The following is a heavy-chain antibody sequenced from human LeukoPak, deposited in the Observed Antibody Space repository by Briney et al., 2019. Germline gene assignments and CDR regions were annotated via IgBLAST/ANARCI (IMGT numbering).Heavy chain of an antibody. CDR2: INPSGGST. J-gene: IGHJ4*02. V-gene: IGHV1-46*01. D-gene: IGHD3-3*01. CDR3: ARAPWDFWSGHIDY. Sequence: ASVKVSCKASGYTFTSYDINWVRQATGQGLEWMGIINPSGGSTSYAQKFQGRVTMTRDTSTSTVYMELSSLRSEDTAVYYCARAPWDFWSGHIDYWGQGTLVTVSS. CDR1: GYTFTSYD.